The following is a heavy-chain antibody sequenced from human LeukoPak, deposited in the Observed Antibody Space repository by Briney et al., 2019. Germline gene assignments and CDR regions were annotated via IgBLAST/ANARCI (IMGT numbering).Heavy chain of an antibody. J-gene: IGHJ4*02. CDR3: TRLSGTFGTTSRVLDS. D-gene: IGHD1-1*01. V-gene: IGHV3-23*01. CDR2: LSGGGEAT. CDR1: GFTFTTYA. Sequence: GGSLRLSCATSGFTFTTYAMGWVRQAPGTGLEWVSALSGGGEATYYADSVQGRFTISRDTSKNTLSLQMNSLGAEDTAVYYCTRLSGTFGTTSRVLDSWGQGTQVTVS.